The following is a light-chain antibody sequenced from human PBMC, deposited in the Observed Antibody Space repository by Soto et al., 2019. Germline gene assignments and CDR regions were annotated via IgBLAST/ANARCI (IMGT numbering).Light chain of an antibody. CDR1: QSVSSNN. CDR3: QQSYSSWAT. Sequence: EIVLTQSPGTLSLSPGERATLSCRASQSVSSNNLAWYQQKPGQAPRLLIYGASRRATGIPDRFSGSGSGTDFTLTIDRLEPEDSASYYCQQSYSSWATFGGGTKVEIK. V-gene: IGKV3-20*01. J-gene: IGKJ4*01. CDR2: GAS.